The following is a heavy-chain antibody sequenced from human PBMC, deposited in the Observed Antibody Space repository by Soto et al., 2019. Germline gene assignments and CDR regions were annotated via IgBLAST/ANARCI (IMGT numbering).Heavy chain of an antibody. Sequence: QVQLVQSGAEEKKPGASVKVSCKASGYTFTSYAMHWVRQAPGQRLEWMGWINAGNGNTKYSQKFQGRVTITRDTSESTAYMELSSLRSEDTAVYYCASDGRGDYELYYYYYYGMDVWGQGTTVTVSS. V-gene: IGHV1-3*05. CDR1: GYTFTSYA. D-gene: IGHD4-17*01. CDR2: INAGNGNT. CDR3: ASDGRGDYELYYYYYYGMDV. J-gene: IGHJ6*02.